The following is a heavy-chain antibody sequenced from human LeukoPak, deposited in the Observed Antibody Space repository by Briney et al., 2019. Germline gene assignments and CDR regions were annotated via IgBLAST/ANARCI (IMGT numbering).Heavy chain of an antibody. J-gene: IGHJ4*02. V-gene: IGHV3-48*04. CDR2: ISSSGSTI. Sequence: GGSLRLSCAASGFTFSSYAMSWVRQAPGKGLEWVSYISSSGSTIYYADSVKGRFTISRDNAKNSLYLQLNSLRAEDTAVYYCARDPLLLQLWGTFDYWGQGTLVTVSS. CDR1: GFTFSSYA. D-gene: IGHD5-18*01. CDR3: ARDPLLLQLWGTFDY.